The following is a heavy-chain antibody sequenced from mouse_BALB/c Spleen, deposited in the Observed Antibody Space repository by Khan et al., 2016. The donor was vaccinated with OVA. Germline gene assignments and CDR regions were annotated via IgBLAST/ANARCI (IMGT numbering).Heavy chain of an antibody. Sequence: EVKLMESGGDLVKPGGSLKLSCAASGFTFSTYGMSWVRQTPDKRLEWVATVSSGGSYTYYPDSVKGRFTISRDTAKNTLYLQMSSLKSEDTAMFYCARLAYYYDSEGFAYWGQGTLVTVSA. V-gene: IGHV5-6*01. CDR1: GFTFSTYG. J-gene: IGHJ3*01. CDR2: VSSGGSYT. D-gene: IGHD1-1*01. CDR3: ARLAYYYDSEGFAY.